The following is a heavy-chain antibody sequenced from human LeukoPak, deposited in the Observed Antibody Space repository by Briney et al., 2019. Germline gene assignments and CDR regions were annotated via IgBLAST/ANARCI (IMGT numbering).Heavy chain of an antibody. CDR3: ARVDQRISFYFDY. CDR1: GYTFTGYY. Sequence: ASVKVSCKASGYTFTGYYMHWVRQAPGQGLEGMGWLNPHNGDTNYVQKFQGRVTMTRDTSISTAFMELSSLRSDDTAVYYCARVDQRISFYFDYWGQGTLITVSS. D-gene: IGHD3-16*02. CDR2: LNPHNGDT. V-gene: IGHV1-2*02. J-gene: IGHJ4*02.